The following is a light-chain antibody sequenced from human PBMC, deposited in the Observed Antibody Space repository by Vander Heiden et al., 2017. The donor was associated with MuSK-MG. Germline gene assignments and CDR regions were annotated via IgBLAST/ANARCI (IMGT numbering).Light chain of an antibody. CDR1: QSVSTN. CDR3: QQYDDWPRLT. V-gene: IGKV3-15*01. CDR2: GAS. Sequence: EIVVTQSPATLSVSPGETATLSCRASQSVSTNLAWYQQKAGQAPRLVISGASTRATGIPARFRGSGSGTEFTLTISSLQSEDFALYYCQQYDDWPRLTFGGWTQVELK. J-gene: IGKJ4*01.